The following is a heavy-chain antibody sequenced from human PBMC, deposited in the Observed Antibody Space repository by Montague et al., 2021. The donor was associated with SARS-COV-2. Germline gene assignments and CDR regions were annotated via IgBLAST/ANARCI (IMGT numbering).Heavy chain of an antibody. D-gene: IGHD4-17*01. CDR1: GDSVSSDPAA. J-gene: IGHJ1*01. CDR3: ARDGDYGGTWYSFLQN. Sequence: CAISGDSVSSDPAAWHWIRQSPSRGFEWLGRTFYRFQWHTDSAASVRSRISFSGDISKNQFSLHLNSVTPEDTAIYYCARDGDYGGTWYSFLQNWGQGALVIVSS. CDR2: TFYRFQWHT. V-gene: IGHV6-1*01.